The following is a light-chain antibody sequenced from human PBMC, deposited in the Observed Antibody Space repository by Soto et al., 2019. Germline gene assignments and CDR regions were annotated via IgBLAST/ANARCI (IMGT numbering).Light chain of an antibody. CDR2: AAS. CDR1: QSIGSY. J-gene: IGKJ5*01. V-gene: IGKV1-33*01. Sequence: DIQMTQSPSSLSASVGDRVTITCRAGQSIGSYLNWYQQKPGKAPKLLIYAASNLEAGVPSRFRGSGSGTDFTFTISRLQPEDIATYYCQQYENLPTFGQGTRLEIK. CDR3: QQYENLPT.